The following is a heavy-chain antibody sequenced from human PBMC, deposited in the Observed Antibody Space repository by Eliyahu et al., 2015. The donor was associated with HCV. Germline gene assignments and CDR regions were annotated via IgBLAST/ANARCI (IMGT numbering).Heavy chain of an antibody. CDR1: GFTXSSYG. CDR3: ARWGSDRWQWLVLNAFDI. CDR2: IWYDGSNK. D-gene: IGHD6-19*01. Sequence: QVQLVESGGGVVQPGRSLRLXXAASGFTXSSYGMHWVRQAPGKGLEWVAVIWYDGSNKYYADSVKGRFTISRDNSKNTLYLQMNSLRAEDTAVYYCARWGSDRWQWLVLNAFDIWGQGTMVTVSS. V-gene: IGHV3-33*01. J-gene: IGHJ3*02.